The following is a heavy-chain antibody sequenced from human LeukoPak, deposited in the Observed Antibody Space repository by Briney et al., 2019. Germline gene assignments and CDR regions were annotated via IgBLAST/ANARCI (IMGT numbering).Heavy chain of an antibody. Sequence: SETLSLTCTVSGGSICSYYWSWIRQPPGKGLEWIGYIYYSGSTNYNPSLKSRVTISVDTSKNQFSLKLSSVTAADTAVYYCARSYDLPQQLNYWGQGTLVTVSS. V-gene: IGHV4-59*01. J-gene: IGHJ4*02. D-gene: IGHD6-13*01. CDR2: IYYSGST. CDR3: ARSYDLPQQLNY. CDR1: GGSICSYY.